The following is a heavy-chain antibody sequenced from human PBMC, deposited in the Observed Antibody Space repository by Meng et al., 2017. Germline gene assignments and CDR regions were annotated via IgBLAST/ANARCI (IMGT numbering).Heavy chain of an antibody. D-gene: IGHD2-2*01. J-gene: IGHJ4*02. CDR1: GYTLTSYA. CDR3: TRDGYSDCSRTSCFDS. Sequence: QGQLVQSGSELRKPGASVKVSCKASGYTLTSYAINWLRQAPGQGLQWMGWIDTKTGNPTYVPGFTGRLVFPLDTSVSTAYLQISGLKADDTAVYYCTRDGYSDCSRTSCFDSWGQGTLVTVSS. CDR2: IDTKTGNP. V-gene: IGHV7-4-1*02.